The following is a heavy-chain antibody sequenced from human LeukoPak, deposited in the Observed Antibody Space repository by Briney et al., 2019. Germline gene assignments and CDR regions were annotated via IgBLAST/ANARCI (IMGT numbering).Heavy chain of an antibody. CDR2: ISSSSSYI. Sequence: GGSLRLSCAASGFTFSSYSMNWVRQAPGKGLEWVSSISSSSSYIYYADSVKGRFTISRDNAKNSLYLQMNSLRAEDTAVYYCARETYYDILTGYSDAFDIWGQGTMVTVSS. CDR3: ARETYYDILTGYSDAFDI. D-gene: IGHD3-9*01. J-gene: IGHJ3*02. V-gene: IGHV3-21*01. CDR1: GFTFSSYS.